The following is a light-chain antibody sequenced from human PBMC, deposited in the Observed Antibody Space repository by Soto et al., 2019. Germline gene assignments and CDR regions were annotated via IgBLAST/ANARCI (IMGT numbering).Light chain of an antibody. V-gene: IGLV2-8*01. CDR3: SSYAGSNSHYV. J-gene: IGLJ1*01. CDR1: SSDVGGYNY. CDR2: EVS. Sequence: QSALTQPPSASGSPGQSVTISCTGTSSDVGGYNYVSWYQQHPGKAPKLMIYEVSKRPSGVPDRFSGSKSGNTASLTVSGHQAEDEAEYYCSSYAGSNSHYVFGTGTKLTVL.